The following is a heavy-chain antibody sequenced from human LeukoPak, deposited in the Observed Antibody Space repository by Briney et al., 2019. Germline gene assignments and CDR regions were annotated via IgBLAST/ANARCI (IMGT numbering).Heavy chain of an antibody. CDR3: ARGSSRFDY. Sequence: SETLSLTCTVSGGSISSRIHSWGWIRQPPGKGLEWIGSIYYSGSTRYSPSLKSRVTMSIDTSVNQFSLKVTSVTAADTAVYYCARGSSRFDYWGQGTLVTVSS. V-gene: IGHV4-39*07. J-gene: IGHJ4*02. D-gene: IGHD6-13*01. CDR1: GGSISSRIHS. CDR2: IYYSGST.